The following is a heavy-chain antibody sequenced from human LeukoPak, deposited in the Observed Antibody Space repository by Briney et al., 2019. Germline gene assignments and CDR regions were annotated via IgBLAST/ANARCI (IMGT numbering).Heavy chain of an antibody. Sequence: SETLSLTCVVYGGSFSDHSWSWIRQPPGKGLEWIGEVSHSGRTTYNPSLMSRVSISADTSNKQFSLKLNFVTAADTAVYLCARHASHGWYFDLWGRGTLVTVSS. J-gene: IGHJ2*01. CDR1: GGSFSDHS. D-gene: IGHD4-17*01. CDR2: VSHSGRT. CDR3: ARHASHGWYFDL. V-gene: IGHV4-34*01.